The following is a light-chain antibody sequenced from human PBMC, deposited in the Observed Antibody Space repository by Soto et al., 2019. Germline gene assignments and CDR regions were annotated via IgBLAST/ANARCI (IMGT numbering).Light chain of an antibody. V-gene: IGKV3-20*01. J-gene: IGKJ1*01. CDR3: QQYGSSPWT. CDR2: GAS. CDR1: QSVTSSY. Sequence: EIVLTQSPGTLSLSPGERATLSCRASQSVTSSYLAWHQQKPGQAPRLLIFGASTRATGIPDRFSGSGSGTDFTLTISRLEPEDFEVYYCQQYGSSPWTFGQGTKVEIK.